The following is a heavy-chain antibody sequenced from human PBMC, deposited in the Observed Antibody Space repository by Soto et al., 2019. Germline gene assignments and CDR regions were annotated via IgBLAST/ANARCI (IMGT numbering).Heavy chain of an antibody. V-gene: IGHV3-74*01. D-gene: IGHD5-18*01. CDR2: IKGDESTT. J-gene: IGHJ4*02. Sequence: EVQLVESGGGLVQPGGSLRLSCVASGFTFSKYWKHWIRQAPGKGLVWVSRIKGDESTTNYEDSVKGRFTISRDNAIHVVFLPTTTMTADNAAVFYCARGGYGLRIKDYWGQGTLVTVSS. CDR3: ARGGYGLRIKDY. CDR1: GFTFSKYW.